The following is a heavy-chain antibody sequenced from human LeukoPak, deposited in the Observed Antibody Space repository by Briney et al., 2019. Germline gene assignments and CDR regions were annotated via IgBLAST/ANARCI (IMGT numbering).Heavy chain of an antibody. Sequence: PGGSLRLSCAASGFTFSSYWMHWVRQAPGKGLVWVSRINSDGSSTSYADSVKGRFTISRDNAKNTLYLQMNNLRAEDTAVYYCSSGNSHAFGIWGQGTMVTVSS. J-gene: IGHJ3*02. V-gene: IGHV3-74*01. D-gene: IGHD4-23*01. CDR2: INSDGSST. CDR1: GFTFSSYW. CDR3: SSGNSHAFGI.